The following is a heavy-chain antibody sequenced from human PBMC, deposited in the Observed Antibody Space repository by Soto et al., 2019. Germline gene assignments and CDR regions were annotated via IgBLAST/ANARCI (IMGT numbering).Heavy chain of an antibody. Sequence: EVQLVQSGAEVKKPGESLKISCKGSVYSFTSYWIGWVRQMPGKGLEWMGIIYPPDSDTRYSPSFQGQVTISADNSISTAYPQWSSRQASDTAMHYCARLQRDGYIFSPLYYWGQGTLVTVYS. CDR1: VYSFTSYW. CDR2: IYPPDSDT. CDR3: ARLQRDGYIFSPLYY. D-gene: IGHD5-12*01. V-gene: IGHV5-51*03. J-gene: IGHJ4*02.